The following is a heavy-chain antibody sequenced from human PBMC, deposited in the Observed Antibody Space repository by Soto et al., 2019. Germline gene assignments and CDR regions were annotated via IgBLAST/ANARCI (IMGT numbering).Heavy chain of an antibody. CDR1: GGSISNSSYS. Sequence: SETLSLTCGVCGGSISNSSYSWGWIRQPPGKGLEWIGTIYYSGSTHYNPSLEGRVAISADTPNNQLSLRLSSVTAADTAVYYCGRQPGHCGSTTCFGYYSVDVWGQGTTVTVSS. V-gene: IGHV4-39*01. J-gene: IGHJ6*02. CDR2: IYYSGST. D-gene: IGHD2-2*01. CDR3: GRQPGHCGSTTCFGYYSVDV.